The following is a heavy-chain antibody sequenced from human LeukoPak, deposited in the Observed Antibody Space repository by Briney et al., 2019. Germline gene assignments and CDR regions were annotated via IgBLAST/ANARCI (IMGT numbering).Heavy chain of an antibody. CDR3: ARGRTHYFDY. J-gene: IGHJ4*02. Sequence: PSETLSLTCTVSGGSISSSSYYWGWIRQPPGKGLEWIGSIYYSGSTYYNPSLKSRVTISVDTSKNQFSLKLSSVTAADTAVYYCARGRTHYFDYWGQGTLVTVSS. V-gene: IGHV4-39*07. CDR1: GGSISSSSYY. D-gene: IGHD1-14*01. CDR2: IYYSGST.